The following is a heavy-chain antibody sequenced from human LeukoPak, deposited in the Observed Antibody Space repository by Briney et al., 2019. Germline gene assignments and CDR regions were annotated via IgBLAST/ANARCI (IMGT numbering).Heavy chain of an antibody. CDR2: WRYDGSP. CDR1: GGSISGRY. V-gene: IGHV4-59*11. D-gene: IGHD4-17*01. CDR3: AREDPQTTVPEGMDV. J-gene: IGHJ6*02. Sequence: SETLSLTCAVSGGSISGRYWSWIRQPPGKGLEWIANWRYDGSPNYTPSLESRATISLDTSKNQFSLPLTSVTAADTAVYYCAREDPQTTVPEGMDVWGQGTTVIVSS.